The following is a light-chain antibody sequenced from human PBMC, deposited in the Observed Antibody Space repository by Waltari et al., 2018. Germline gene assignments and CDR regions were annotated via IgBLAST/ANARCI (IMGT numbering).Light chain of an antibody. CDR3: MQATHWPYT. CDR2: KVS. CDR1: QSHVFSDGNIY. Sequence: DAVMTQSPLSLPVTLGQPASISCRSSQSHVFSDGNIYLNWFQQRPGQSPRRLIYKVSNRDSGVPDRFSGSGSGTDFTLKISRVEAEDVGGVYYCMQATHWPYTFGQGTKLEIK. V-gene: IGKV2-30*01. J-gene: IGKJ2*01.